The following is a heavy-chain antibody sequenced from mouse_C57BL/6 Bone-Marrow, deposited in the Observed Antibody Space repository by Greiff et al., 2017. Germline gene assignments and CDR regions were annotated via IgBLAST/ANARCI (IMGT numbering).Heavy chain of an antibody. CDR1: GFTFSDYY. CDR3: AREGTTVVGEYAMDY. J-gene: IGHJ4*01. CDR2: INYDGSST. V-gene: IGHV5-16*01. D-gene: IGHD1-1*01. Sequence: EVMLVESEGGLVQPGSSMKLSCTASGFTFSDYYMAWVRQVPEKGLEWVANINYDGSSTYYLDSLKSRFIISRDNAKNILSLQMSSLKSEDTATYYCAREGTTVVGEYAMDYWGQGTSVTVSS.